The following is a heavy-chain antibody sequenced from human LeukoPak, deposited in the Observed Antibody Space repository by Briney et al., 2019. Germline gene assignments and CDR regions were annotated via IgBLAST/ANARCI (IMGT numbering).Heavy chain of an antibody. CDR1: GFTFSSYS. D-gene: IGHD3-16*01. J-gene: IGHJ4*02. Sequence: PGESLRLSCAASGFTFSSYSVNWVRQAPGKGLEWVSIISRDSRTIIYADSVKGRFTISRDNAKNSLYLQMNSLRAEDTAVYFCAASPPGGPIDYWGQRALVSVSS. CDR2: ISRDSRTI. V-gene: IGHV3-21*01. CDR3: AASPPGGPIDY.